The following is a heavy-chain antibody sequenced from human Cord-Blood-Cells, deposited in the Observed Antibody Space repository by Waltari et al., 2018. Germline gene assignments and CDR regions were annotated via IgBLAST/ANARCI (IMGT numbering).Heavy chain of an antibody. J-gene: IGHJ3*02. CDR2: GIPILGTA. CDR3: ARDLAMDGTGDAFDI. V-gene: IGHV1-69*11. D-gene: IGHD3-9*01. Sequence: QVQLVQSGAEVKKPGSSVKVSCKASGGTFSSYAISWVRQAPGQGLEWMGGGIPILGTANDAQKFQGRVTITADESTSTAYMELSSRRCEDTAVYYCARDLAMDGTGDAFDIWGQGTMVTVSS. CDR1: GGTFSSYA.